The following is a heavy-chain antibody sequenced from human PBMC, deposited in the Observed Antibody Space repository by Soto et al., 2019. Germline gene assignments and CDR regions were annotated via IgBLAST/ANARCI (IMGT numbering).Heavy chain of an antibody. CDR1: GFTVSGND. CDR3: ASHHSSGWLYFDS. Sequence: QLQLLESGGDLVKPGGSLRLSCAASGFTVSGNDLSWIRQAPGKGLEWVSSIGSSGRAIYYADSVKGRFTISRDNTKDSLYLHMSSLRAEDTAIYCCASHHSSGWLYFDSWGQGTLVTVSS. J-gene: IGHJ4*02. D-gene: IGHD6-19*01. CDR2: IGSSGRAI. V-gene: IGHV3-11*01.